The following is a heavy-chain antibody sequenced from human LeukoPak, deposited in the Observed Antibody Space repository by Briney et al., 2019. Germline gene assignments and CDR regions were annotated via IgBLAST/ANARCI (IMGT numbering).Heavy chain of an antibody. CDR2: IYYSGST. J-gene: IGHJ3*02. V-gene: IGHV4-59*01. D-gene: IGHD3-9*01. CDR1: GGSISSYY. Sequence: PSETLSLTCTVSGGSISSYYWSWIRQPPGKGLEWIGYIYYSGSTNYNPSLKSRVTISVDTSKNQFSLKLSSVTAADTAVYYCARAGYSSYYDILTGYPLAFDIWGQGTMVTVSS. CDR3: ARAGYSSYYDILTGYPLAFDI.